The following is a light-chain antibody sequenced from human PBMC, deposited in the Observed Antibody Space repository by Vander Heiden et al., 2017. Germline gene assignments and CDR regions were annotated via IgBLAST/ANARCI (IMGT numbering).Light chain of an antibody. J-gene: IGLJ2*01. V-gene: IGLV3-21*02. CDR3: QVWDSSTDHVV. CDR1: NTGSKS. Sequence: SYVLTQPPSVSVAPGQTARITCGGNNTGSKSVHWYQQKPGPAPVLVVYDDSVRPSGIPERFSGSNSGNTATLTISRVEAGDEADYYCQVWDSSTDHVVFGGGTKLTVL. CDR2: DDS.